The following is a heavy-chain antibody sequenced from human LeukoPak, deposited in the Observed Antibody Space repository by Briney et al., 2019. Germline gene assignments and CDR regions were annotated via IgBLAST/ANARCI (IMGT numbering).Heavy chain of an antibody. V-gene: IGHV3-23*01. D-gene: IGHD6-19*01. CDR1: GFTFNNYA. CDR2: ISASGGST. J-gene: IGHJ6*02. Sequence: GGSLRLSCAASGFTFNNYAISWVRQAPGKGLEWVSAISASGGSTYYADSVKGRFTISRDNSKNTLYLRMNSLRAEDTAVYFCAKTVAAYYYYHMDVWGQGTTVTVSS. CDR3: AKTVAAYYYYHMDV.